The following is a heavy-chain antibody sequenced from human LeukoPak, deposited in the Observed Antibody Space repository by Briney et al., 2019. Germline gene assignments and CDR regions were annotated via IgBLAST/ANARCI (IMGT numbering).Heavy chain of an antibody. CDR1: GFTFSSYE. J-gene: IGHJ3*02. CDR2: ISDSGRTI. Sequence: PGGSLRLSCAASGFTFSSYEMNWVGQAPGKGLEWISYISDSGRTIYYADSVKGRFTISRDNAKNSLYLQMNSLSAEDTAVYYCALGIAVDACDTWGQGTMVTVSS. CDR3: ALGIAVDACDT. V-gene: IGHV3-48*03. D-gene: IGHD6-19*01.